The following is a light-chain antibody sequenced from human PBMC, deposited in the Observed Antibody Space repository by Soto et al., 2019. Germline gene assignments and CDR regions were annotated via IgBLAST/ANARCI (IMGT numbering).Light chain of an antibody. CDR1: QSVSNNY. Sequence: EIVLTQSPGTLSLSPGERATLSCRASQSVSNNYLAWYQQKLGQAPRLLIYGVSSRATGIPDRFSGSGSGTDFTLTISRLEPEDFEVCYCQLHGGSPLLTVGGGTKVEIK. CDR3: QLHGGSPLLT. V-gene: IGKV3-20*01. CDR2: GVS. J-gene: IGKJ4*01.